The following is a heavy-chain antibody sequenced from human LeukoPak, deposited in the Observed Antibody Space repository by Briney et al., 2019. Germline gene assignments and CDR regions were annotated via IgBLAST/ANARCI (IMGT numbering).Heavy chain of an antibody. D-gene: IGHD1-26*01. CDR3: ARGLELVPYYFDY. V-gene: IGHV4-34*01. Sequence: PSETLSLTCAVYGGSFSGYYWSWIRQPPGKGPEWIGEINHSGSTNYNPSLKSRVTISVDTSKNQFSLKLSSVTAADTAVYYCARGLELVPYYFDYWGQGTLVTVSS. CDR2: INHSGST. CDR1: GGSFSGYY. J-gene: IGHJ4*02.